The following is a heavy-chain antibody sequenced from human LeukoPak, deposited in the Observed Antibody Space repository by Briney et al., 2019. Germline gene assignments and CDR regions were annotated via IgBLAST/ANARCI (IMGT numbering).Heavy chain of an antibody. V-gene: IGHV4-39*01. D-gene: IGHD3-16*01. Sequence: SETLSLTCTASGGSISSDNFCWGWIRQPPGKGLEWIGTIYSSGSTYYNASLRSRVTISVDTSKNQFSLKLSSVTAADTAVYFCARRPYDHYFDYWGQGTLVTVSS. CDR1: GGSISSDNFC. J-gene: IGHJ4*02. CDR3: ARRPYDHYFDY. CDR2: IYSSGST.